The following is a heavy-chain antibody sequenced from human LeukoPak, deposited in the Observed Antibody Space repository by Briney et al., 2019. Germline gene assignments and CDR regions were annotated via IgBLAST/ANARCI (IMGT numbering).Heavy chain of an antibody. CDR3: ARKGKQLPLDY. Sequence: SETLSPTCTVSGGSIGSSSYYWGWIRQPPGKGLEWIGSIYYSGSTYYNPSLKSRVTISVDTSKNQFSLKLSSVTAADTAVYYCARKGKQLPLDYWGQGTLVTVSS. D-gene: IGHD6-6*01. J-gene: IGHJ4*02. V-gene: IGHV4-39*01. CDR2: IYYSGST. CDR1: GGSIGSSSYY.